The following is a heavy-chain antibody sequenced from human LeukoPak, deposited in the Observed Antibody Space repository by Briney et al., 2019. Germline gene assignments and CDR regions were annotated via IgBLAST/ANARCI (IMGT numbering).Heavy chain of an antibody. CDR3: ARRRSSNWSFDS. V-gene: IGHV4-59*08. Sequence: SETLSLTCTVSGGSIDGYYWSWIRQPPGKELEWIGNIYYSGSTNYNPSLKSRVTISVDTSKSHFSLRLSSVTAADTAVYYCARRRSSNWSFDSWGQGTLVTVSS. CDR2: IYYSGST. J-gene: IGHJ4*02. D-gene: IGHD6-13*01. CDR1: GGSIDGYY.